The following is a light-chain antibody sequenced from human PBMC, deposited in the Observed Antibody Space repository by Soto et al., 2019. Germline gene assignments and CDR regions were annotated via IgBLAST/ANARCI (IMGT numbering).Light chain of an antibody. CDR1: SIDVGAYNY. V-gene: IGLV2-14*01. CDR3: QSYDNSLTGSYV. CDR2: EVG. Sequence: QSALTQFASVSGSPGQSITISCTGTSIDVGAYNYVSWYQQHPDKAPKLLIYEVGNRPSGVSFRFSGSKSGNTASLTISGLQAEDEADYYCQSYDNSLTGSYVFGSGTKLTVL. J-gene: IGLJ1*01.